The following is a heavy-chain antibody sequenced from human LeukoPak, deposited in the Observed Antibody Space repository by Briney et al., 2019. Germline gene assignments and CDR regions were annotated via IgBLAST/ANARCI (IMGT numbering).Heavy chain of an antibody. Sequence: SETLSLTCAVDGDSITTSRWWSWARQPPGKGLEWIGEIYHGGTTNYNPSLKSRVIMSVDKSKNHFSLKLTSVADADSAVYYCATTLYGGDYGSYYFEYWGQGTLVTVSS. V-gene: IGHV4-4*02. CDR2: IYHGGTT. CDR3: ATTLYGGDYGSYYFEY. D-gene: IGHD4-23*01. CDR1: GDSITTSRW. J-gene: IGHJ4*02.